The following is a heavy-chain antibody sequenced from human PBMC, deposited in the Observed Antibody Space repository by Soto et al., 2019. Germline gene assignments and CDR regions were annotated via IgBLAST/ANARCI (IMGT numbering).Heavy chain of an antibody. Sequence: GGSLRLSCAASGFTFSNAWMNWVRQAPGKGLEWVGRIKSKTDGGTTDYAAPVKGRFTTSRDDSKNTLYLQMNSLKTEDTAVYYCSTGGYVYYYGMDVWGQGTTVTVSS. J-gene: IGHJ6*02. CDR2: IKSKTDGGTT. D-gene: IGHD5-12*01. CDR3: STGGYVYYYGMDV. V-gene: IGHV3-15*07. CDR1: GFTFSNAW.